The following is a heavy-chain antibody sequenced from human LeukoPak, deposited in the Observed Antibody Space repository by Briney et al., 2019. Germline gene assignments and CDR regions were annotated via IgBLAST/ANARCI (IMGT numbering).Heavy chain of an antibody. D-gene: IGHD3-10*01. CDR1: GGSTTSHY. CDR3: ARVYGSGNFDY. V-gene: IGHV4-4*07. J-gene: IGHJ4*02. CDR2: MYSSGSA. Sequence: SETLSPTCTVSGGSTTSHYWSWIRQPAGKGLEWIGRMYSSGSANYNPSLKSRVTMSVDTSKNQFSLKVSSVTAADTAVYYCARVYGSGNFDYWGQGTLVTVSS.